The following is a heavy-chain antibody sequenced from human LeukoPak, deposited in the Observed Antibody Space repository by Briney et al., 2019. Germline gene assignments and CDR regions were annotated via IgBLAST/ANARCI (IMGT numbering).Heavy chain of an antibody. V-gene: IGHV3-23*01. CDR1: GFTFSLYT. Sequence: PGGPLRLSCAASGFTFSLYTMSWVRQAPGKGLEWVSGISGNGGRTYYADSVKGRFTISRDNSKNTLNLQLNSLSAEDTALYYCAKDQEVGVTTYYLDYWGQGTLVTVSS. D-gene: IGHD4-17*01. CDR3: AKDQEVGVTTYYLDY. J-gene: IGHJ4*02. CDR2: ISGNGGRT.